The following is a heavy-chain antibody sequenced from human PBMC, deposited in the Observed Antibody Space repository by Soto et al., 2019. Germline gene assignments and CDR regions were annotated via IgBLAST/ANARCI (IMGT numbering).Heavy chain of an antibody. CDR2: ISGSGGST. CDR3: ATNMGIVVVPAAISIGFDP. D-gene: IGHD2-2*03. V-gene: IGHV3-23*01. CDR1: GFTFSSYA. Sequence: EVQLLESGGGLVQPGGSLRLSCAASGFTFSSYAMSWVRQAPGKGLEWVSAISGSGGSTYYADSVKGRFTISRDNSKNTLYLQMNSLRAEDTAVYYCATNMGIVVVPAAISIGFDPWGQGTLVTVSS. J-gene: IGHJ5*02.